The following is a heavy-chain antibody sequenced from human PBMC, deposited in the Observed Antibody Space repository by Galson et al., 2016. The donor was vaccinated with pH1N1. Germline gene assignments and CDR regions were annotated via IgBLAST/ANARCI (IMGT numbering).Heavy chain of an antibody. CDR3: ARGNYYYDSGPLDY. J-gene: IGHJ4*02. CDR1: KGTFSSYA. CDR2: IIGMFGTT. V-gene: IGHV1-69*13. Sequence: SVKVSCKASKGTFSSYAMTWVRQAHGQGLEWMGGIIGMFGTTNYAQKFQGRLTINADEFTSTAYMELTSLRSDDTAVYYCARGNYYYDSGPLDYWGQGTLVTVSS. D-gene: IGHD3-10*01.